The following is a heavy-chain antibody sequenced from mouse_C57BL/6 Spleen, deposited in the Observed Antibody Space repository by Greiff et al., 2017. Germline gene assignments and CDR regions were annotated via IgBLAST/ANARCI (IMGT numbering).Heavy chain of an antibody. CDR2: IYPGDGDT. Sequence: VKLQESGPELVKPGASVKISCKASGYAFSSSWMNWVKQRPGKGLEWIGRIYPGDGDTNYNGKFKGKATLTADKSSSTAYMQLSSLTSEDSAVYFCARRDGNYYFDYWGQGTTLTVSS. D-gene: IGHD2-1*01. V-gene: IGHV1-82*01. CDR3: ARRDGNYYFDY. CDR1: GYAFSSSW. J-gene: IGHJ2*01.